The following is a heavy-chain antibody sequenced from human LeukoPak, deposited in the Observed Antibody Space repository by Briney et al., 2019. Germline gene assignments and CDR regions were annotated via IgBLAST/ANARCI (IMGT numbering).Heavy chain of an antibody. CDR2: ISSRSSYI. Sequence: PGGSLRLSCXAXGFTFSSYSMNWVRQAPGKGLEWVSSISSRSSYIHYADSVKGRFTISRDNAKNSLYLQMNSLRAEDTAVYYCARENPLPVVVIINPGDAFDFWGQGTMVTVSS. D-gene: IGHD3-22*01. CDR3: ARENPLPVVVIINPGDAFDF. V-gene: IGHV3-21*01. J-gene: IGHJ3*01. CDR1: GFTFSSYS.